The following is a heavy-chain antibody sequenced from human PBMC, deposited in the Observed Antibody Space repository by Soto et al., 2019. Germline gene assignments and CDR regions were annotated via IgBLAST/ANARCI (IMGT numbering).Heavy chain of an antibody. D-gene: IGHD6-13*01. J-gene: IGHJ4*02. CDR1: GYTFTSYY. CDR3: TRDTPGARWYFDY. V-gene: IGHV1-46*03. CDR2: INPSGGST. Sequence: ASVKVSCKASGYTFTSYYMHWVRQAPGQGLEWMGIINPSGGSTSCAQKFQGRVSMTRDTSASTVYMQLSSLRSDDTAVYFCTRDTPGARWYFDYWGQGTLVTVSS.